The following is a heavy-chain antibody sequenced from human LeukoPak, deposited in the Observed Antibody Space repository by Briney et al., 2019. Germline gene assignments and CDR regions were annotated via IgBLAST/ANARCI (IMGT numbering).Heavy chain of an antibody. Sequence: GGSLRLSCAASGFSFYTIGMHWVRQAPGQGLEWVAVISFDGSIEYYADSVKGRFTISRDNSKNMLYLQMNSLRPEDTSVYYCAKDRNVGLDAIDVWGQGTMVTVS. D-gene: IGHD3-10*02. J-gene: IGHJ3*01. CDR3: AKDRNVGLDAIDV. CDR1: GFSFYTIG. V-gene: IGHV3-30*18. CDR2: ISFDGSIE.